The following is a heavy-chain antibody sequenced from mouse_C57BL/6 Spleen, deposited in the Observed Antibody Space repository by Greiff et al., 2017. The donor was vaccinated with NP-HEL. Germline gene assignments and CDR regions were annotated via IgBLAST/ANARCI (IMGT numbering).Heavy chain of an antibody. Sequence: EVQLQESGPGLVKPSQSLSLTCSVTGYSITSGYYWNWIRQFPGNKLEWMGYISYDGSNNYNPSLKNRISITRDTSKNQFFLKLNSVTTEDTATYYCARGGWLLRDAMDYWGQGTSVTVSS. CDR2: ISYDGSN. CDR1: GYSITSGYY. D-gene: IGHD2-3*01. CDR3: ARGGWLLRDAMDY. J-gene: IGHJ4*01. V-gene: IGHV3-6*01.